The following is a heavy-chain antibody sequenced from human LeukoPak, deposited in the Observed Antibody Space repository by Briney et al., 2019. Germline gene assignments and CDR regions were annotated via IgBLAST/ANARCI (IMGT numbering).Heavy chain of an antibody. CDR2: ISDTGNT. Sequence: GGSLRLSCAASGFTLSSYAMSWVRQAPGKGLEWVSAISDTGNTYHADSVKGRFTISRDSSKNTLFLQMNRLRPEDAAVYYCARGSGIVGATRWPGHAFDIWGQGTMVTVSS. J-gene: IGHJ3*02. D-gene: IGHD1-26*01. V-gene: IGHV3-23*01. CDR3: ARGSGIVGATRWPGHAFDI. CDR1: GFTLSSYA.